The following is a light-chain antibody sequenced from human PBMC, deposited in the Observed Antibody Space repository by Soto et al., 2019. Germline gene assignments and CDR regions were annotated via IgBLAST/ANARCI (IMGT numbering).Light chain of an antibody. Sequence: DIQMTQSPSSLSASVGDRVTITCRASQDIGSYLVWYQHKTGKLPKVLIYAASTLQSGVPSRFSGSGSGTDFTLTISSLQPEDVATYYCQKYNSAPPWTFGQGTKVDIK. CDR1: QDIGSY. V-gene: IGKV1-27*01. CDR2: AAS. J-gene: IGKJ1*01. CDR3: QKYNSAPPWT.